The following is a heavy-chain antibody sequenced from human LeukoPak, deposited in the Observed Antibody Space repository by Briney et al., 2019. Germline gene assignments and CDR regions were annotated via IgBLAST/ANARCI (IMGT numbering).Heavy chain of an antibody. CDR1: GFTFDDYG. D-gene: IGHD6-13*01. V-gene: IGHV3-20*04. J-gene: IGHJ4*02. Sequence: PGGSLRLSCAASGFTFDDYGMSWVPQAPGKGLERVSGINWNGGSTGYADSVKGRFTISRDNAKNSLYLQMNSLRAEDTALYYCAAGHSSSSENYYFDYWGQGTLVTVSS. CDR2: INWNGGST. CDR3: AAGHSSSSENYYFDY.